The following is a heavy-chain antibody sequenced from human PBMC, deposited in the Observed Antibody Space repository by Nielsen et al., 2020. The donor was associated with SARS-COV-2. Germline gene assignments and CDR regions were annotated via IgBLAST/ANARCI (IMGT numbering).Heavy chain of an antibody. V-gene: IGHV4-59*13. D-gene: IGHD7-27*01. CDR1: GGSITTYY. CDR2: IYYSGNT. Sequence: SETLSLTCAVSGGSITTYYWHWIRQSPGKGLEWIGYIYYSGNTNYNPSLKSRDTISVNTSKNQFSLKLSSVTAADTAVYYCARDDDNWGSLAYWGQGTLVTVSS. J-gene: IGHJ4*02. CDR3: ARDDDNWGSLAY.